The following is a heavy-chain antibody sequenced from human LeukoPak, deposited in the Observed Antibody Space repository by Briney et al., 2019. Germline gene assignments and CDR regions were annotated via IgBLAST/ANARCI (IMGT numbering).Heavy chain of an antibody. Sequence: SETLSLTCTVSGASITSFHWTWIRQPAGKGLEWIGLIYSSGSTIYNPSLQSRVAMSVDMTKNQLSLKLSSVTAADTTMYYCARKDGDYWGQGTLVTVSS. CDR3: ARKDGDY. V-gene: IGHV4-4*07. D-gene: IGHD6-6*01. CDR2: IYSSGST. J-gene: IGHJ4*02. CDR1: GASITSFH.